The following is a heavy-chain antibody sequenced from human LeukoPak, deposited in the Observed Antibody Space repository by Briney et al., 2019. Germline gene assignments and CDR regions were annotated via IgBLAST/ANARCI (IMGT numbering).Heavy chain of an antibody. CDR2: ISGSGGST. CDR1: GFTFSSYA. CDR3: AKELLMITFSGVNWFDP. Sequence: QPGGSLRLSCAASGFTFSSYAMSWVRQAPGKGLEWVSAISGSGGSTYYADSVKGRFTISRDNSKNTLYLQMNSLRAEDTAVYYCAKELLMITFSGVNWFDPWGQGTLVTVSS. J-gene: IGHJ5*02. V-gene: IGHV3-23*01. D-gene: IGHD3-16*01.